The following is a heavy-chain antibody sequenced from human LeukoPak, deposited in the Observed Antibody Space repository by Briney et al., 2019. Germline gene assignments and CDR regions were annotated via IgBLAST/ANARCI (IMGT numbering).Heavy chain of an antibody. CDR3: ARGGGTNDL. CDR2: IKEDGSEK. Sequence: GGSLRLSCAASGFTFSRYWMTWVRQAPGKGLEWVANIKEDGSEKYYVDSVKGRFTISRDDANNSLCLQMNSLRAEDTAVYYCARGGGTNDLWGQGTMVTVSS. D-gene: IGHD1-7*01. V-gene: IGHV3-7*04. CDR1: GFTFSRYW. J-gene: IGHJ3*01.